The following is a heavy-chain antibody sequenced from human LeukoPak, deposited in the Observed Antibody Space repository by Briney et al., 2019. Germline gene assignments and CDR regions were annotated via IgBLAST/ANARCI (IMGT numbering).Heavy chain of an antibody. V-gene: IGHV4-61*02. CDR1: GGSISSGSYY. J-gene: IGHJ4*02. CDR3: ARVVYDSTSGGFDY. Sequence: PSETLSLTCTASGGSISSGSYYWSWIRQPAGKGLEWIGRIYTSGSTNYNPSLKSRVTISVDTSKNQFSLKLRSVTAADTAVYYCARVVYDSTSGGFDYWGQGTLVTVSS. CDR2: IYTSGST. D-gene: IGHD3-22*01.